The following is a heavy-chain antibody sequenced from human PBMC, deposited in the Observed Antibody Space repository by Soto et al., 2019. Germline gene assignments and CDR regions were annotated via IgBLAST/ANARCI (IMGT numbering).Heavy chain of an antibody. J-gene: IGHJ6*02. CDR2: IDPSDSYI. V-gene: IGHV5-10-1*01. D-gene: IGHD5-12*01. Sequence: WEPLSISCNVAGDCITSYWMSWVRQMPGKGLEWMGRIDPSDSYISYSPSFQGHVTISADKSISTAYLQWSSLKASYTAMYYCARFRNSGWGMDVWAEGPTVTVS. CDR1: GDCITSYW. CDR3: ARFRNSGWGMDV.